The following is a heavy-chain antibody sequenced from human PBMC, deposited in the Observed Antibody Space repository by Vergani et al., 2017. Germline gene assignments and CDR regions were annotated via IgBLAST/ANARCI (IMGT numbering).Heavy chain of an antibody. V-gene: IGHV4-4*09. CDR2: IHTGGST. D-gene: IGHD2-15*01. Sequence: QVQLQESGPGLVRPSETMSLTCTVSGDSMNSDFWSWIRQSPGKGLEWIGHIHTGGSTDLNPSFKSRVSISVDTSKSQFSLKLNSVTVADTAVYYCARSRPYCTSGSCPAIWGQGTLVTVSS. J-gene: IGHJ4*02. CDR3: ARSRPYCTSGSCPAI. CDR1: GDSMNSDF.